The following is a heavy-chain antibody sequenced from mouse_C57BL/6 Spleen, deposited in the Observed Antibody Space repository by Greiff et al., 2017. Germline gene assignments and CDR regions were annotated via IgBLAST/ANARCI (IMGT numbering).Heavy chain of an antibody. J-gene: IGHJ1*03. CDR2: IYPGDGDT. D-gene: IGHD1-1*01. CDR3: ARWGYGSEEDFDV. CDR1: GYAFSSSW. Sequence: VQLQQSGPELVKPGASVKISCKASGYAFSSSWMNWVKQRPGKGLEWIGRIYPGDGDTNYNGKFKGKATLTADKSSSTAYMQLSSLTSEDSAVYFCARWGYGSEEDFDVWGTGTTVTVSS. V-gene: IGHV1-82*01.